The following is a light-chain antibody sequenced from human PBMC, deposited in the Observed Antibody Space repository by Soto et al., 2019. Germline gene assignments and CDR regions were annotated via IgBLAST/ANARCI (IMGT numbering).Light chain of an antibody. V-gene: IGKV1-27*01. CDR1: HAISNY. J-gene: IGKJ4*01. CDR2: AAS. Sequence: GDRVTITCRASHAISNYLAWYQQKPGKVPKLLIYAASTLQSGVPSRFSGSGSGTDFTLTISSLQPEGVATYYCQKYNGAPLTFGGGTKVEIK. CDR3: QKYNGAPLT.